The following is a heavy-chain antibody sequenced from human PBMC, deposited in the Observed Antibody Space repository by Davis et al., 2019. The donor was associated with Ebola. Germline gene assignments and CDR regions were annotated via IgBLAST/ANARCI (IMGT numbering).Heavy chain of an antibody. CDR1: GFTFSSYA. V-gene: IGHV3-23*01. J-gene: IGHJ5*02. CDR3: AKARYYDFWSAGNWFDP. D-gene: IGHD3-3*01. Sequence: PGGSLRLSCAASGFTFSSYAMSWVRQAPGKGLEWVSAISGSGGSTYYADSVKGRFTISRDNSKNTLYLQMNSLRAEDTAVYYCAKARYYDFWSAGNWFDPWGQGTLVTVSS. CDR2: ISGSGGST.